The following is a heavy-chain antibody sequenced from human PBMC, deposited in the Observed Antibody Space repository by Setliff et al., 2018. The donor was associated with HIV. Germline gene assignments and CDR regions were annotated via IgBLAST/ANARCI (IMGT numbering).Heavy chain of an antibody. Sequence: SVKVSCKASGGTFSRDAISWVRQAPGQGLEWMGGIISMFGTANYAQKFQGRVTITADESTNTAYMELSSLRSEDTAVYYCARDRLNVYSSGWGVGYWGQGTLVTVSS. V-gene: IGHV1-69*13. J-gene: IGHJ4*02. CDR1: GGTFSRDA. D-gene: IGHD6-25*01. CDR3: ARDRLNVYSSGWGVGY. CDR2: IISMFGTA.